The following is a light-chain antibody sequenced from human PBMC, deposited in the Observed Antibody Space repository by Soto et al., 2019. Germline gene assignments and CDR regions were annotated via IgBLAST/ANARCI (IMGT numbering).Light chain of an antibody. Sequence: DLQMTQSPSSLYASVGDRVTITCRASQSISSYLNWYQHKPGKAPKLLIYAASSLQSGVPSRLSRSGSRPDFTLTSSSLQTEDFATYYCQQSWTFGQGTKVEIK. CDR1: QSISSY. CDR3: QQSWT. J-gene: IGKJ1*01. CDR2: AAS. V-gene: IGKV1-39*01.